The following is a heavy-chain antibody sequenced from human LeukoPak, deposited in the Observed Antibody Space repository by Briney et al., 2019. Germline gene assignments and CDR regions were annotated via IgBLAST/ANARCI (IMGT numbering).Heavy chain of an antibody. J-gene: IGHJ4*02. D-gene: IGHD2/OR15-2a*01. Sequence: PGGSLRLSCAASGFTFSSYAMHWVRQAPGKELEWVAVISYDGSNKYYADSVKGRFTISRDNSKNTLYLQMDSLRAEDTAVYYCARDSSLLHWGQGTLVTVSS. CDR2: ISYDGSNK. CDR1: GFTFSSYA. V-gene: IGHV3-30-3*01. CDR3: ARDSSLLH.